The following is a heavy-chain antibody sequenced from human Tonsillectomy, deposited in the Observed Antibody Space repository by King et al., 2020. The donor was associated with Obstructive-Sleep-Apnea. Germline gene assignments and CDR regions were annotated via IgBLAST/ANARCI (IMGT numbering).Heavy chain of an antibody. D-gene: IGHD3-9*01. CDR3: ARAPDILTGSGYFDL. Sequence: QLQESGPGLVKPSETLSLTCTVSGGSISSYYWSWIRQPPGKGLECIGYIYYSGSTNYNPSLKSRVTISVDTSKNQFSLKLSSVTAADTAVYYCARAPDILTGSGYFDLWGRGTLVTVSS. J-gene: IGHJ2*01. V-gene: IGHV4-59*01. CDR1: GGSISSYY. CDR2: IYYSGST.